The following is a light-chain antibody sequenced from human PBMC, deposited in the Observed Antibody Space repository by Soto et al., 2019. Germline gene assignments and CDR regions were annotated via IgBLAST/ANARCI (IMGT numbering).Light chain of an antibody. CDR3: KQFNNWPPA. V-gene: IGKV3-15*01. CDR1: QSVSSS. Sequence: EIMMTQSPATLSVSPGERATLSCRAGQSVSSSLAWYQQKPGQAPRLLIYGASTRATGIPARFSGSGSGTDFTLSISSLQSEDFAVYYCKQFNNWPPAFGQGTKVDIK. J-gene: IGKJ1*01. CDR2: GAS.